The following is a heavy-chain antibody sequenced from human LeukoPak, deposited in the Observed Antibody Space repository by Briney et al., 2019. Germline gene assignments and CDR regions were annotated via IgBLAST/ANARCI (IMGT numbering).Heavy chain of an antibody. J-gene: IGHJ6*03. CDR2: IIPIFGTA. CDR3: ARVPPLPSSIVLMPYYYYYCMDV. V-gene: IGHV1-69*13. D-gene: IGHD2-8*01. Sequence: SVKVSCKASGGTFSSYAISWVRQAPGQGLEWMGGIIPIFGTANYAQKFQGRVTIIADESTSTAYMELSSLRSEDTAVYYCARVPPLPSSIVLMPYYYYYCMDVWGKGTTVTVSS. CDR1: GGTFSSYA.